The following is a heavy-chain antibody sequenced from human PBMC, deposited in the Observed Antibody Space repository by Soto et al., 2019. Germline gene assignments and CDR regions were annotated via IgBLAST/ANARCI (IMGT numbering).Heavy chain of an antibody. CDR2: LRGADRT. CDR1: GFSLNNYD. D-gene: IGHD5-12*01. J-gene: IGHJ5*02. V-gene: IGHV3-23*01. CDR3: AKDLDSIVATIPWFDP. Sequence: GGSLRLSCVASGFSLNNYDMYWVRQPTGRRPEWVSTLRGADRTWFADSVKGRFTISRDNSKNTLYLQMNSLRAEDTAVYYCAKDLDSIVATIPWFDPWGQGTLVTVSS.